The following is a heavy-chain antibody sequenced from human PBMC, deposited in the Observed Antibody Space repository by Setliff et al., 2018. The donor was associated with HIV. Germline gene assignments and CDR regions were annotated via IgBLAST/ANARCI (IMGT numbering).Heavy chain of an antibody. J-gene: IGHJ5*02. Sequence: PSDTLSLTCRVYGGSITSGNYYWGWIRQAPGKGLEWIASMIYGGDTWYNPSLKSRVTIYVDTANNEISLRLSSVTAEDTAVYRCARPHSGRGGGAWFDPWGQGIQVTVSS. CDR2: MIYGGDT. V-gene: IGHV4-39*01. CDR3: ARPHSGRGGGAWFDP. D-gene: IGHD6-19*01. CDR1: GGSITSGNYY.